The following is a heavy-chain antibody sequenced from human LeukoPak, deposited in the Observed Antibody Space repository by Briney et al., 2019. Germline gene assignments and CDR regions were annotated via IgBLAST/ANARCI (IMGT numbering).Heavy chain of an antibody. CDR3: AVYYVWGSYMRY. CDR1: GGSISSSSYY. Sequence: PSETLSLTCTVSGGSISSSSYYWSWIRQPPGKGLKWIGYIYYSGSTNYNPSLKSRVTISVDTSKNQFSLKLSSVTAADTAVYYCAVYYVWGSYMRYWGQGTLVTVSS. CDR2: IYYSGST. J-gene: IGHJ4*02. D-gene: IGHD3-16*01. V-gene: IGHV4-61*01.